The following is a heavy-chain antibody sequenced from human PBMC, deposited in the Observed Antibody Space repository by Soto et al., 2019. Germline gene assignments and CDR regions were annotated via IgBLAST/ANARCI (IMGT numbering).Heavy chain of an antibody. Sequence: GGSLRLSCAASGFTFSSYAMSWVRQAPGKGLEWVSTFGGSDSRTFYADSVKGRFTISRDNSKNTLYLQMNSLGAEDTAIYYCAKEIEPYYYDSSGYYLSHYYYYGMDVWGQGTTVTVSS. D-gene: IGHD3-22*01. CDR1: GFTFSSYA. CDR3: AKEIEPYYYDSSGYYLSHYYYYGMDV. J-gene: IGHJ6*02. V-gene: IGHV3-23*01. CDR2: FGGSDSRT.